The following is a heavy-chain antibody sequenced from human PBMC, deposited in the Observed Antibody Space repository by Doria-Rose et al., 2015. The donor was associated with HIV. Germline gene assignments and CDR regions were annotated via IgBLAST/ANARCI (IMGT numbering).Heavy chain of an antibody. CDR1: GVSLSSPGMG. J-gene: IGHJ4*02. D-gene: IGHD6-13*01. Sequence: TLKESGPVLVKPTETLTLTCTVSGVSLSSPGMGVSWIRQPPGKALEWLANIFSDDERSYKKSLKSRLTISRGTSKSQVVLTMTDMDSVDTATYYCARIKSSRWYHKYYFDFWGQGTLVIVSA. CDR3: ARIKSSRWYHKYYFDF. CDR2: IFSDDER. V-gene: IGHV2-26*01.